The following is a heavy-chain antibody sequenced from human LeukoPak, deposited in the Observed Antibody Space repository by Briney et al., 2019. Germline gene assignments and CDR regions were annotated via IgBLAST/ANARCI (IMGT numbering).Heavy chain of an antibody. CDR3: ARGSGGFTYANY. CDR2: IYDSGTT. V-gene: IGHV4-59*01. D-gene: IGHD5-18*01. CDR1: GGSFTNYY. J-gene: IGHJ4*02. Sequence: PSETLSLTCTVSGGSFTNYYWSWIRQSPGGGLEWIGYIYDSGTTTYNPSLKSRVTISVDTSVNQFSLKLSSVTAADTAVYYCARGSGGFTYANYWGQGTLVTVSS.